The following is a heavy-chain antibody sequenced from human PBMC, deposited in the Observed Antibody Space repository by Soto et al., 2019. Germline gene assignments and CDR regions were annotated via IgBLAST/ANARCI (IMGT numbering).Heavy chain of an antibody. D-gene: IGHD1-26*01. CDR2: ISGSGGST. CDR3: AKDLGRDFYYYMDV. V-gene: IGHV3-23*01. CDR1: GFTFSSYA. J-gene: IGHJ6*03. Sequence: GGSLRLSCAASGFTFSSYAMXRVRQAPGKGLEWVSTISGSGGSTYYAVSVKGRFTISRDNSKNTLYLQMNSLRADDTAVFYCAKDLGRDFYYYMDVWGKGTTVTVSS.